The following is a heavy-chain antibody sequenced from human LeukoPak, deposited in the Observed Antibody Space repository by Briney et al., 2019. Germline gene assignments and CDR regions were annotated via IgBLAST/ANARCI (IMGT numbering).Heavy chain of an antibody. D-gene: IGHD3-3*01. CDR3: AREAPLWSGSNYYYYMDV. CDR1: GGSFISSY. CDR2: IYHDGST. V-gene: IGHV4-59*01. J-gene: IGHJ6*03. Sequence: SETLSLTCTVSGGSFISSYWSWIRQPPGKGLGWIGYIYHDGSTKYNPALKSRFTITVDTSKSQFSLKLSSVTAADTAVYYCAREAPLWSGSNYYYYMDVWGKGTTVTVSS.